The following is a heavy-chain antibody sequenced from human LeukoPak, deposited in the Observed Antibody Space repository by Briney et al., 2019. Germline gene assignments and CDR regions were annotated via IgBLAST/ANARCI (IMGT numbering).Heavy chain of an antibody. CDR2: IYSGGST. V-gene: IGHV3-53*01. Sequence: PGGSLRLSCAASGFTVSSNYMSWVRQAPGKGLEWVSVIYSGGSTYYADSVKGRFTISRDNSKNTLYLQMNSLRAEDTAVYYCARGAVAGFGGDYFDYWGQGALVTVSS. CDR3: ARGAVAGFGGDYFDY. CDR1: GFTVSSNY. D-gene: IGHD6-19*01. J-gene: IGHJ4*02.